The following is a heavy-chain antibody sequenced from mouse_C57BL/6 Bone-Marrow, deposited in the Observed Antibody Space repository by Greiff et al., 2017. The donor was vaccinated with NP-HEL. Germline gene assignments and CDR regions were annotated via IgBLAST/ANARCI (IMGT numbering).Heavy chain of an antibody. V-gene: IGHV1-53*01. D-gene: IGHD2-12*01. CDR2: INPSNGGT. Sequence: QVQLQQPGTELVKPGVSVKLSCKASGYTFTNYWMHWVKQRPGQGLEWIGNINPSNGGTNYTEKFKSKATLTVDTSSSTAYMQLSSLTSEDTAVYYWAREDSYGGEREIEVWGTGTTVTVSS. CDR1: GYTFTNYW. CDR3: AREDSYGGEREIEV. J-gene: IGHJ1*03.